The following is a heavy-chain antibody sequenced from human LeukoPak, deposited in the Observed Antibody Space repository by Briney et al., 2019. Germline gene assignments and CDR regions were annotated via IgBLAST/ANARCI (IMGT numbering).Heavy chain of an antibody. CDR3: ARGSDRFGHPNFDY. J-gene: IGHJ4*02. V-gene: IGHV5-51*01. CDR2: IYPGDSET. Sequence: GESLKISCEGFGYPFTSFWIGWVRQMPGKGLEWMGIIYPGDSETRYTPSFQGQVTISADKSSNTAFLQWNSLKASDSAMYFCARGSDRFGHPNFDYWRQGTLVTVSP. CDR1: GYPFTSFW. D-gene: IGHD3-3*01.